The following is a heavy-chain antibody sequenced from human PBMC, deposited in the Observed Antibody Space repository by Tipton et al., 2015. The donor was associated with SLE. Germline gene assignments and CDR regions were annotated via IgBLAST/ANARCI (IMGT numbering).Heavy chain of an antibody. CDR2: IYYSGST. V-gene: IGHV4-59*01. CDR3: ARLAARPQGFDI. Sequence: GLVKPSETLSLTCTVSGVSISTYYWSWIRQPPGTGLEWIGYIYYSGSTNYNPSLKSRVTISVDTSKNQFSLKLSSVTAADMAVYYCARLAARPQGFDIWGQGTMVTVSS. CDR1: GVSISTYY. D-gene: IGHD6-6*01. J-gene: IGHJ3*02.